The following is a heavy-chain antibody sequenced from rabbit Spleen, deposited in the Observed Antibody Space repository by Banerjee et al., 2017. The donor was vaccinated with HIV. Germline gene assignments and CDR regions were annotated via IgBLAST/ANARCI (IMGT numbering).Heavy chain of an antibody. D-gene: IGHD7-1*01. CDR2: IYTGTGST. J-gene: IGHJ4*01. Sequence: QEQLVESGGGLIQPGGSLKLSCKASGFDFSKYGMSWVRQAPGKGLEWIGCIYTGTGSTYSASWAKGRFSISKTSSTMVTLQMTSLTVADAATYFCARCYAGYGDFGYAAMWGPGTRVTVS. CDR3: ARCYAGYGDFGYAAM. CDR1: GFDFSKYG. V-gene: IGHV1S45*01.